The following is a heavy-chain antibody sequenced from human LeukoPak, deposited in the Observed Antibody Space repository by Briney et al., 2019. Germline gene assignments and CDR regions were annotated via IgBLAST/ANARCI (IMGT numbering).Heavy chain of an antibody. V-gene: IGHV3-7*01. J-gene: IGHJ4*02. D-gene: IGHD5-12*01. Sequence: PGGSLRLSCVASGFTFTQYWMTWVRQAPGKGLEWVARLHPDGSERNYVGSVEGRFTVFGDNAKSSLFLQMHSLRVEDTAVYYCARGGYSFDYLGQGTLVTVPS. CDR2: LHPDGSER. CDR1: GFTFTQYW. CDR3: ARGGYSFDY.